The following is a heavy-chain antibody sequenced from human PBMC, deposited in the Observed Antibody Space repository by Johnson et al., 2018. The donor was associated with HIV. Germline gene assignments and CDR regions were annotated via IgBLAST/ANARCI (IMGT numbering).Heavy chain of an antibody. CDR1: GFTFSTYG. J-gene: IGHJ3*02. D-gene: IGHD2/OR15-2a*01. CDR3: AKAFSTFHDAFDI. CDR2: ISYDGSKK. V-gene: IGHV3-30*18. Sequence: QVQLVESGGGVVQPGRSLRLSCAASGFTFSTYGMHWVRQAPGKGLEWVAVISYDGSKKYHADSVKGRFTISRDNSKNTLFLQMNSLRAEDTAVYFCAKAFSTFHDAFDIWGQGTKVSVSS.